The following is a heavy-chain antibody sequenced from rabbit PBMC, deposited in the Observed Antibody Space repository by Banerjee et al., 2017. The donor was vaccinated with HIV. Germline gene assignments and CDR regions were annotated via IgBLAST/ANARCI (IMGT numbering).Heavy chain of an antibody. CDR3: ARDTGSSFSSYGMDL. J-gene: IGHJ3*01. CDR1: GFSFSSSYY. D-gene: IGHD8-1*01. V-gene: IGHV1S40*01. Sequence: QSLEESGGDRVKPGASLTLTCTASGFSFSSSYYMCWVRQAPGKGLEWIGIIYAARGTTDYASWAKGRFTCSKTSSTTVTLQMTSLAVADTATYFCARDTGSSFSSYGMDLWGQGTLVTVS. CDR2: IYAARGTT.